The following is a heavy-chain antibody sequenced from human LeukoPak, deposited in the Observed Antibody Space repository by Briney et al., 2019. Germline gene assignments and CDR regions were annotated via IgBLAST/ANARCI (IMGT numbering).Heavy chain of an antibody. CDR3: ARDSQVTTRYMDV. V-gene: IGHV1-69*05. CDR1: GGTFSSYA. CDR2: IIPIFGTA. J-gene: IGHJ6*03. Sequence: GSSVKVSCKASGGTFSSYAISWVRQAPGQGLEWMGGIIPIFGTANYAQKFQGRVTMTRDTSISTAYMELSRLRSDDTAVYYCARDSQVTTRYMDVWGKGTTVTVSS. D-gene: IGHD4-11*01.